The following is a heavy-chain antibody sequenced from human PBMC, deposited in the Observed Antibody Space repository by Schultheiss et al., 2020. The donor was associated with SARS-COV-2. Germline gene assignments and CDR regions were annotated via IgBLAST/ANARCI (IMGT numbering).Heavy chain of an antibody. V-gene: IGHV4-30-2*01. J-gene: IGHJ4*02. CDR1: GGSISSGGYS. CDR2: IYHSGST. CDR3: ARGGLLFEQWPFDY. D-gene: IGHD6-19*01. Sequence: SETLSLTCAVSGGSISSGGYSWSWIRQPPGKGLEWIGYIYHSGSTYYNPSLKSRVTISVDRSKNQFSLKLSSVTAADTAVYYCARGGLLFEQWPFDYWGQGTLVTVSS.